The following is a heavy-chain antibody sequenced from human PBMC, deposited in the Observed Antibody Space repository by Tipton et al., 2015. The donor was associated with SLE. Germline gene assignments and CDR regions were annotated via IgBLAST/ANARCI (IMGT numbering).Heavy chain of an antibody. V-gene: IGHV4-39*07. Sequence: TLSLTCTVSGGSVSSSSYYWGWIRQPPGKGLEWIGSIYYSGSTYYNPSLKSRVTISVDTSKNQFSLKLSSVTAADTAVYYCARVGPPGVDWFDPWGQGTLVTVSS. J-gene: IGHJ5*02. CDR2: IYYSGST. D-gene: IGHD3-3*01. CDR3: ARVGPPGVDWFDP. CDR1: GGSVSSSSYY.